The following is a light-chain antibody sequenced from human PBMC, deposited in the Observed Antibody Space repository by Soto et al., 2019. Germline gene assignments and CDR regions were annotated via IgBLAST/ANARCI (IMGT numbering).Light chain of an antibody. J-gene: IGKJ5*01. Sequence: GDRVTITCRASQRVGDDLAWYQKRPGEAPRLLIYDASTLNSGVPSRFSGRASGTEFTLTISGLQPEDFTTYYCLQNRDYPFTFGQGTRLEIK. CDR3: LQNRDYPFT. CDR1: QRVGDD. V-gene: IGKV1-6*01. CDR2: DAS.